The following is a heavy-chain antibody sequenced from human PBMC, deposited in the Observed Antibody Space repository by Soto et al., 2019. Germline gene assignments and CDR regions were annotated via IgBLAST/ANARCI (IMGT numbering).Heavy chain of an antibody. CDR3: ARDSLPRVAYNWFDP. V-gene: IGHV3-21*01. Sequence: EVQLVESGGGLVKPGGSLRLSCAASGFTFSSYSMNWVRQAPGKGLEWVSSISSSSSYIYYADSVKGRFTISRDNAKNSLYLQMNSLRAEDTAVYYCARDSLPRVAYNWFDPWGQGTLVTVSS. CDR2: ISSSSSYI. J-gene: IGHJ5*02. D-gene: IGHD5-12*01. CDR1: GFTFSSYS.